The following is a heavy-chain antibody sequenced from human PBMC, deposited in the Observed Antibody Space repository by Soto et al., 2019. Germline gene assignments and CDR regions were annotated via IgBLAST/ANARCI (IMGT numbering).Heavy chain of an antibody. J-gene: IGHJ4*02. CDR2: TRNKANSYTT. Sequence: GGSLRLSCAASGFTFSDHYMDWVRQAPGKGLEWVGRTRNKANSYTTEYAASVKGRFTISRDDSKNSLYLQMNSLRAEDTAVYYCARYGSGSYYEPSLWGQGTLVTVSS. CDR3: ARYGSGSYYEPSL. V-gene: IGHV3-72*01. CDR1: GFTFSDHY. D-gene: IGHD3-10*01.